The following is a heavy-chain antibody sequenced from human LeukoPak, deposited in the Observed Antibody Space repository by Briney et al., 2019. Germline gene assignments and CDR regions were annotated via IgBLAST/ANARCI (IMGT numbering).Heavy chain of an antibody. CDR2: IIPIFGTA. CDR3: ARDHSSGRYYYYYYYMDV. D-gene: IGHD6-19*01. Sequence: SVKVSCKASGGTFSSYAISWVRQAPGQGLEWMGRIIPIFGTANYAQKFQGRVTITTDESTSTAYMVLSSLRSEDTAVYYCARDHSSGRYYYYYYYMDVWGKGTTVTVSS. CDR1: GGTFSSYA. J-gene: IGHJ6*03. V-gene: IGHV1-69*05.